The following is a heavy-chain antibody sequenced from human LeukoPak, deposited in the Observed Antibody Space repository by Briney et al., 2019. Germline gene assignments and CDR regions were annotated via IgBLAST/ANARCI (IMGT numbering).Heavy chain of an antibody. CDR3: ARLDEDFYYDGSGFYV. CDR2: IYPVTTEA. Sequence: GASRNTSARCSGYRFTNYRIAGVRQLPGKGLEWMGIIYPVTTEATYSPSFPGKVSISVYKSINTAHLQWSSLRTSDSAMYYCARLDEDFYYDGSGFYVGGEGTFVTVP. J-gene: IGHJ1*01. CDR1: GYRFTNYR. D-gene: IGHD3-22*01. V-gene: IGHV5-51*01.